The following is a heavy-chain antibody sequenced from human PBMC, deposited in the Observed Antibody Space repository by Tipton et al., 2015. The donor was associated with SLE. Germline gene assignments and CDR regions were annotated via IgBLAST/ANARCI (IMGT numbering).Heavy chain of an antibody. J-gene: IGHJ5*02. Sequence: GSLRLSCAASGFSFSGSAIHWVRQAAGKGLEWVGRIRSKPHSYATVYADSVRGRFTISRDDSKNTAYLQMNGLKIEDTAIYYCSRLQQLDGSWGEGTLVTVSS. D-gene: IGHD5-24*01. CDR1: GFSFSGSA. V-gene: IGHV3-73*01. CDR2: IRSKPHSYAT. CDR3: SRLQQLDGS.